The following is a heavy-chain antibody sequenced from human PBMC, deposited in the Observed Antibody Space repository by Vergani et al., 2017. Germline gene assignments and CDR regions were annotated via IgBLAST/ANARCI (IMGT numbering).Heavy chain of an antibody. V-gene: IGHV4-31*03. D-gene: IGHD6-13*01. CDR3: ARAAAGTEVDYYYYMDV. CDR2: IYYSGST. Sequence: QVQLQESGPGLVKPSQTLSLTCTVSGGSISSGGYYWSWIRQHPGKGLEWIGYIYYSGSTYYNPALKSRVTISVDTSKNQFSLKLSSVTAADTAVYYCARAAAGTEVDYYYYMDVWGKGTTVTVSS. CDR1: GGSISSGGYY. J-gene: IGHJ6*03.